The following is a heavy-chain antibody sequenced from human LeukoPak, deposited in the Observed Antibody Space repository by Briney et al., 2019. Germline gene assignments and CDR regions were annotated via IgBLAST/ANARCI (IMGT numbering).Heavy chain of an antibody. CDR1: GYTFTSYY. CDR2: INPSGGST. J-gene: IGHJ4*02. Sequence: ASVKVSCKASGYTFTSYYMHWVRQAPGQGLEWMGIINPSGGSTSYAQKFQGRDTMTRDMSTSTVYMELSSLRSEDTAVYYCARWEPVGATYWGQGTLVTVSS. V-gene: IGHV1-46*01. CDR3: ARWEPVGATY. D-gene: IGHD1-26*01.